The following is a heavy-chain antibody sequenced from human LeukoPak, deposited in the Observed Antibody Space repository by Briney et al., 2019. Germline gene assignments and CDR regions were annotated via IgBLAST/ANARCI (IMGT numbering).Heavy chain of an antibody. V-gene: IGHV4-34*01. CDR2: INHSGST. CDR1: GGSFSGYY. D-gene: IGHD3-22*01. Sequence: SETLSLTCAVYGGSFSGYYWSWIRQPPGKGLEWFGEINHSGSTNYNPSLKSRVTISIDTSKNQFSLKLSSVTAADTAVYYCARGLYYYDSSGLPPDDAFDIWGQGTMVTVSS. J-gene: IGHJ3*02. CDR3: ARGLYYYDSSGLPPDDAFDI.